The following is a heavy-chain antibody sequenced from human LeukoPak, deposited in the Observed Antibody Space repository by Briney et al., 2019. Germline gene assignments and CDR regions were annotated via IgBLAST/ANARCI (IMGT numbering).Heavy chain of an antibody. D-gene: IGHD2-2*01. J-gene: IGHJ5*02. V-gene: IGHV4-39*07. CDR3: ARAYCSSTSCYSPTIWFDP. CDR1: GGSISSSNYY. Sequence: PSETLSLTCTVSGGSISSSNYYWGWIRQPPGKGLEWIGRIYTSGSTNYNPSLKSRVTMSVDTSKNQFSLKLSSVTAADTAVYYCARAYCSSTSCYSPTIWFDPWGQGTLVTVSS. CDR2: IYTSGST.